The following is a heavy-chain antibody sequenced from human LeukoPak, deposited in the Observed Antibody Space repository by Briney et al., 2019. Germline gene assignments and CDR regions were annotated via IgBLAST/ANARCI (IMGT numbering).Heavy chain of an antibody. D-gene: IGHD3-22*01. CDR1: GGTFSSYA. Sequence: SVKVSCKASGGTFSSYAISWVRQAPGQGLEWMGGIIPIFGTANYAQKFQGRVTITADESTSTACMGLSSLRSEDTAVYYCAREQYYYDSSSDAFDIWGQGTMVTVSS. CDR2: IIPIFGTA. V-gene: IGHV1-69*13. CDR3: AREQYYYDSSSDAFDI. J-gene: IGHJ3*02.